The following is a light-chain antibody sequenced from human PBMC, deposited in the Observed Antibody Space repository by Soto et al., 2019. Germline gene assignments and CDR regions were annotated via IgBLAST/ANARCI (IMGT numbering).Light chain of an antibody. CDR3: QPFSASPYT. CDR1: QSISKTY. J-gene: IGKJ2*01. Sequence: EIMLTQSPDILSLSPGERATLSCRASQSISKTYVAWYQQRPGQAPKLLISGASGWAIGIPDRFSASGSGTDFSLTISNIDPEDCAIYYCQPFSASPYTFGQGTRLDI. CDR2: GAS. V-gene: IGKV3-20*01.